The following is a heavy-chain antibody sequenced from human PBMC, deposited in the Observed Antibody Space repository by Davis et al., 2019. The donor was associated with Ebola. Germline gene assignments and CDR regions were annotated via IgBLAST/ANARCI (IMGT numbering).Heavy chain of an antibody. CDR3: VRVGGYYDSSGHSLDDFDT. V-gene: IGHV3-72*01. D-gene: IGHD3-22*01. Sequence: PGGSLRLSCAASGFTFSDHYMDWVRQAPGKGLEWVGRTRNKAKSYTTEYAASVKGRFSISRDDSKNSVYLQMNSLKSEDTAVYYCVRVGGYYDSSGHSLDDFDTWGQGTMVTVSS. J-gene: IGHJ3*02. CDR1: GFTFSDHY. CDR2: TRNKAKSYTT.